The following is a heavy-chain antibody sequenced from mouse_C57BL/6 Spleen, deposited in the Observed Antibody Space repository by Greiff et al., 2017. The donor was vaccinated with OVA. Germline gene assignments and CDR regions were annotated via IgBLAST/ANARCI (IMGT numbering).Heavy chain of an antibody. D-gene: IGHD1-1*01. Sequence: VQLQQSGPELVKPGASVKISCKASGYSFTGYYMNWVKQSPEKSLEWIGEINPSTGGTSYNQKFTAKATLTVDKSSSTAYMQLKSLTSEDSAVYYCARTITTVAYAMDYWGQGTSVTVSS. V-gene: IGHV1-42*01. CDR1: GYSFTGYY. CDR2: INPSTGGT. CDR3: ARTITTVAYAMDY. J-gene: IGHJ4*01.